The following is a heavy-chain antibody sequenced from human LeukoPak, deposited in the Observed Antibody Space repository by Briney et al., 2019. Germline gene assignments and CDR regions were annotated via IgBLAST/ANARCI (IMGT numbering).Heavy chain of an antibody. J-gene: IGHJ4*02. Sequence: GSVKVSCKASGYTFTGYYMHWVRQAPGQGLEWMGWINPNSGGTNYAQKFQGRVTMTRDTSISTAYMELSRLRSDDTAVYYCARDVCSSTSCYLFDYWGQGTLVTVSS. CDR2: INPNSGGT. CDR3: ARDVCSSTSCYLFDY. V-gene: IGHV1-2*02. D-gene: IGHD2-2*01. CDR1: GYTFTGYY.